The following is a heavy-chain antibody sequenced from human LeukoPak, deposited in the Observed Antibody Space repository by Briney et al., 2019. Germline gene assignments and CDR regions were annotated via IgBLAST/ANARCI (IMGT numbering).Heavy chain of an antibody. J-gene: IGHJ4*02. CDR2: IYHTGST. CDR1: GGSISTYY. D-gene: IGHD3-22*01. CDR3: ARVSSSYYDSSGYYYLDY. V-gene: IGHV4-59*12. Sequence: SETLSLTCTVSGGSISTYYWSWIRQPPGKGLEWFGYIYHTGSTNYNPSLKSRVTMSVDTSKNQFSLKLSSVTAADTAVYYCARVSSSYYDSSGYYYLDYWGQGTLVTVSS.